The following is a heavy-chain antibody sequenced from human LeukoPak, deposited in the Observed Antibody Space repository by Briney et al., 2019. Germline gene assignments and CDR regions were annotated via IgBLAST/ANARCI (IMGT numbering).Heavy chain of an antibody. V-gene: IGHV3-21*01. D-gene: IGHD2-15*01. Sequence: PGGSLRLSCAASGFTFSSYSMNWVRQAPGKGLEWVSSISGSSSYIYHADSVKGRLTISRDNAKNSLYLQMNSLRAEDTAVYFCEREGEYCSGGSCYRYFQYWGQGTLVTVSS. CDR3: EREGEYCSGGSCYRYFQY. CDR1: GFTFSSYS. J-gene: IGHJ1*01. CDR2: ISGSSSYI.